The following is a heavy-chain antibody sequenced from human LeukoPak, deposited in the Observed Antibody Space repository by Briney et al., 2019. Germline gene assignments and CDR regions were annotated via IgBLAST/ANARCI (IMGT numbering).Heavy chain of an antibody. D-gene: IGHD6-13*01. CDR1: GGSISSGDYY. CDR3: ARYGSSWGDRDPDY. CDR2: IYYSGST. V-gene: IGHV4-30-4*01. Sequence: SETLSLTCTVSGGSISSGDYYWSWIRQPPGKGLEWIGYIYYSGSTYYNPSLKSRVTISVDTSKNQFSLKLSSVTAADTAVYYCARYGSSWGDRDPDYWGQGTLVTVSS. J-gene: IGHJ4*02.